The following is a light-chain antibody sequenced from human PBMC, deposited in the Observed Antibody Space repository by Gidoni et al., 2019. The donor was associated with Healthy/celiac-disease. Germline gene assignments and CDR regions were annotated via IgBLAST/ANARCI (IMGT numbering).Light chain of an antibody. Sequence: DIQMTQSPSSLSASVGDRVTITCRASQSISSYLNWYQQKPGKAPKLLIYAASRFSGSGSGTDFTLTISSLQPEDFATYYCQQSYTFGQGTKLEIK. CDR1: QSISSY. V-gene: IGKV1-39*01. CDR3: QQSYT. J-gene: IGKJ2*01. CDR2: A.